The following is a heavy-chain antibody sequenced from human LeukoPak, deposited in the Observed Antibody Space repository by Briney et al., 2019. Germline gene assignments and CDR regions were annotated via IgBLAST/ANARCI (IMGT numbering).Heavy chain of an antibody. D-gene: IGHD2-2*01. V-gene: IGHV3-30*18. Sequence: SGGSLRLSCAASGFTFSSYGMHWVRQAPGKGLEWVAVISYDGSNKYYADSVKGRFTISRDNSKNTLYLQMNSLRAEDTAVYYCAKRRGIVVVPAATLTPSLDYWGQGTLVTVSS. CDR2: ISYDGSNK. J-gene: IGHJ4*02. CDR3: AKRRGIVVVPAATLTPSLDY. CDR1: GFTFSSYG.